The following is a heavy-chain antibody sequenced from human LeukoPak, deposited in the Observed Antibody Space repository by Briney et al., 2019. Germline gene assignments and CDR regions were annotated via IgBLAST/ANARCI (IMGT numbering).Heavy chain of an antibody. CDR1: GGSISSYY. CDR3: VRSNSWNWAFDI. V-gene: IGHV4-39*01. CDR2: IHYSGST. J-gene: IGHJ3*02. D-gene: IGHD6-13*01. Sequence: SETLSLTCTVSGGSISSYYWSWIRQPPGKGLEWIGSIHYSGSTYYNPSLKSRVTISVDTSKNQFSLKLSSVTAADTVVYYCVRSNSWNWAFDIWGQGTMVTVSS.